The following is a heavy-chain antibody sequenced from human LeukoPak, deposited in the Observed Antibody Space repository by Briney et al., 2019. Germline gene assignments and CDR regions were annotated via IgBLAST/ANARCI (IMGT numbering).Heavy chain of an antibody. J-gene: IGHJ3*01. D-gene: IGHD3-10*01. V-gene: IGHV4-30-4*01. CDR2: MYNSGRT. CDR1: GGSISSADYY. Sequence: SETLSLTCAVSGGSISSADYYWNWVRQPPGKGLEWIGYMYNSGRTYYNPSLKSRGTISLDTSKNQFSLRLTSVTDADTAVYYCNYDGSGSPDAFDFWGQGTMVTVSS. CDR3: NYDGSGSPDAFDF.